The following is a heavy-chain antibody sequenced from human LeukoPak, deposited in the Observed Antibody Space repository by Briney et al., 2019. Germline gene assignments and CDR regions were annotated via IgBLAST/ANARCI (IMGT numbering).Heavy chain of an antibody. CDR3: ARGSIPPDY. CDR2: ISGSSTTI. CDR1: GFTFSSYE. J-gene: IGHJ4*02. V-gene: IGHV3-48*03. Sequence: GGSLRLSCVASGFTFSSYEMNWVRQAPGKGLEWLAEISGSSTTIYNTDSVKGRFTISRDNSKNSVYLQMNSLRAEDTAVYCARGSIPPDYWGQGTLVTVSS. D-gene: IGHD2-21*01.